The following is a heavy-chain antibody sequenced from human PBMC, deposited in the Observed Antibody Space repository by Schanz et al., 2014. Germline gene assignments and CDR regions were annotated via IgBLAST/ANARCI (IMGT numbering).Heavy chain of an antibody. CDR1: GYSFSAYY. J-gene: IGHJ4*02. Sequence: QVQLVQSGAELKNPGASVKVSCKASGYSFSAYYIHWLRQAPGQGLEWMGRIIPIHGIVNYAQRFQDRVRITADKSTFTAYMELSSLRSEDTAVYYCARAPTAYCSDTSCLGTPFDYWGQGTLVTVSS. V-gene: IGHV1-69*09. CDR2: IIPIHGIV. CDR3: ARAPTAYCSDTSCLGTPFDY. D-gene: IGHD2-2*01.